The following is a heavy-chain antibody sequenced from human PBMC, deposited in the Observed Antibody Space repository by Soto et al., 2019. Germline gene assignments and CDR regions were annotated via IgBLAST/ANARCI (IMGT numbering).Heavy chain of an antibody. CDR2: IYYTGNP. CDR3: ARDCALAVAGPGWFDP. J-gene: IGHJ5*02. Sequence: PSETLSLTCTVSGGSVSSGSHYWTWIRQPPGKGLEWIGYIYYTGNPNYSPSLKSRATISVDTSKNQFSLKLSSVTAADTAVYYCARDCALAVAGPGWFDPWGQGTLVTVSS. CDR1: GGSVSSGSHY. D-gene: IGHD6-19*01. V-gene: IGHV4-61*01.